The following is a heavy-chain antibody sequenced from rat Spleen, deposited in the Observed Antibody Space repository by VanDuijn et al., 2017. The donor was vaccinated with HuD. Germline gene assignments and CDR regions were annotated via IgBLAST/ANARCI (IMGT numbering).Heavy chain of an antibody. J-gene: IGHJ2*01. V-gene: IGHV5-31*01. D-gene: IGHD4-3*01. Sequence: EVQLVESGGGLVQPGRSLKLSCVASGFTFNNYWMTWIRQAPGKGLEWVATISYDGSSTYYRDSVKGRFTISRDNAKSTLYLQMDSLRSEDTATYYCARARYNSGYFDYWGQGVMVTVSS. CDR1: GFTFNNYW. CDR2: ISYDGSST. CDR3: ARARYNSGYFDY.